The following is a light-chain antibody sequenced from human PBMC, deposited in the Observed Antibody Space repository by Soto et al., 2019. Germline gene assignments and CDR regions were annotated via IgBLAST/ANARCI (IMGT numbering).Light chain of an antibody. Sequence: DIQMTQSPSSLSASVGDSVTITCRASQDISSYLNWYQQKPGKAPKLLIYAASTLHSGVPSRVSGSESGTDFTLTISSLQPEDFAPYYCQQTYSTLFTFGPGTQVDF. V-gene: IGKV1-39*01. CDR2: AAS. J-gene: IGKJ3*01. CDR3: QQTYSTLFT. CDR1: QDISSY.